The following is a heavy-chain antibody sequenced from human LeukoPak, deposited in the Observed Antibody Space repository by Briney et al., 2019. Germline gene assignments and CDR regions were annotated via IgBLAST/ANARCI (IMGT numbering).Heavy chain of an antibody. CDR2: IYHSGTT. CDR1: GASISSSNW. J-gene: IGHJ4*02. CDR3: ASVRCGSGSSYY. D-gene: IGHD3-10*01. V-gene: IGHV4-4*02. Sequence: SGTLSLTCAVSGASISSSNWWSWVRQPPGKGLEWIGEIYHSGTTNYNPSLKSRVTISVDKSKNQFSLKLSSVTAADTAMYYCASVRCGSGSSYYWGQGTLVTVSS.